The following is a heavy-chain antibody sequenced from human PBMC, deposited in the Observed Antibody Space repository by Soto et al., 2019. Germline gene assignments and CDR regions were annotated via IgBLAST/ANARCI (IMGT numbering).Heavy chain of an antibody. Sequence: SETLSLTCAVYGGSFSGYYWSWIRQPPGKGLEWIGEINHSGSTNYNPSLKSRVTISVDTSKNQFSLELSSVTAADTAVYYCASPEGDCTNGVGYLSNNWFDSWGQGNLVTLSS. CDR1: GGSFSGYY. D-gene: IGHD2-8*01. J-gene: IGHJ5*01. V-gene: IGHV4-34*01. CDR3: ASPEGDCTNGVGYLSNNWFDS. CDR2: INHSGST.